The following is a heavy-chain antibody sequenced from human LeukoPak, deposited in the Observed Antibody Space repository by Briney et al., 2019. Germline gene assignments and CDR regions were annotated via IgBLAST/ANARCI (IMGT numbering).Heavy chain of an antibody. V-gene: IGHV3-74*01. Sequence: GGSLRLSCAASGFTFSSYWMHWVRQAPGKGLVWVSRINTDGSSTSYADSVKGRFTISRDNAKNTLYLQMNSLRAEDTAVYYCARDYDFWSGYYFDYWGQGTLVTVSS. D-gene: IGHD3-3*01. CDR3: ARDYDFWSGYYFDY. CDR2: INTDGSST. J-gene: IGHJ4*02. CDR1: GFTFSSYW.